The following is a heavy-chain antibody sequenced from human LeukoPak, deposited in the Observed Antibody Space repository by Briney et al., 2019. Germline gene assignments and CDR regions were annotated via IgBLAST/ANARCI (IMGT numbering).Heavy chain of an antibody. Sequence: ASVKVSCKASGYTFTSYGISWVRQGPGQGLEWMGWISAYNGNTNYAQKLQGRVTMTTDTSTSTAYMEPRSLRSDDTAVYYCARSTVTTIDYYYMDVWGKGTTVTVSS. CDR1: GYTFTSYG. D-gene: IGHD4-17*01. J-gene: IGHJ6*03. V-gene: IGHV1-18*01. CDR3: ARSTVTTIDYYYMDV. CDR2: ISAYNGNT.